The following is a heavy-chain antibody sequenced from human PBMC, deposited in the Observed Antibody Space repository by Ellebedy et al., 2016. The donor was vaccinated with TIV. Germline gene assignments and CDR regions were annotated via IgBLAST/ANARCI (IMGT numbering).Heavy chain of an antibody. CDR3: ARASGFCGGACFDY. V-gene: IGHV3-30-3*01. CDR1: GFSFSSYA. Sequence: GGSLRLSCAASGFSFSSYAVHWVRQAPGKGLEWVAVISFDGSNKFYADSVKGRFTISRDNSKNTLYVQMNSLRAEDTAVYYCARASGFCGGACFDYWGQGTLVTVSS. D-gene: IGHD2-21*02. J-gene: IGHJ4*02. CDR2: ISFDGSNK.